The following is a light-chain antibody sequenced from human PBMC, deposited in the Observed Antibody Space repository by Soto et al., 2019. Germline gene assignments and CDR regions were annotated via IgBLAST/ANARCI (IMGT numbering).Light chain of an antibody. CDR1: QSVSRSY. V-gene: IGKV3-15*01. Sequence: IVLTKSPGTLSLSPGERATLSCRAIQSVSRSYLAWYQQKPGQAPRLLIYGASTRATGIPARFSGSGSGTEFTLTISSLQSEDFAIYYCQQYNNGLPVTFAQGSMVDI. CDR2: GAS. CDR3: QQYNNGLPVT. J-gene: IGKJ1*01.